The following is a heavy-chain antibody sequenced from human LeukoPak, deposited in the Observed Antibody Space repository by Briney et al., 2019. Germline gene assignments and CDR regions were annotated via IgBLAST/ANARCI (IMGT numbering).Heavy chain of an antibody. CDR1: GYSISSGYY. Sequence: PSETLSLTCAVSGYSISSGYYWGWIRQPPGKGLEWIGSIYHSGSTYYNPSLKSRVTISVDTSKNQFSLKLSSVTAADTAVYYCASSLIKGSGSYTFDYWGQGTLVTVS. J-gene: IGHJ4*02. D-gene: IGHD3-10*01. CDR3: ASSLIKGSGSYTFDY. V-gene: IGHV4-38-2*01. CDR2: IYHSGST.